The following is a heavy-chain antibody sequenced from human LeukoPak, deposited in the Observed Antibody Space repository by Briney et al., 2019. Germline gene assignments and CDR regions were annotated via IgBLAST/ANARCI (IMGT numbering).Heavy chain of an antibody. V-gene: IGHV4-39*01. Sequence: SETLSLTCTVSGVSISSSSSYWGWIRQPPGKGLEWIGSVYYTGNTYYNASLKGQVTIVIDTSKNQISLRLTSVTATDTAMYYCARQTGSGLFTLPGGQGTLVTVSS. D-gene: IGHD3-10*01. J-gene: IGHJ4*02. CDR2: VYYTGNT. CDR1: GVSISSSSSY. CDR3: ARQTGSGLFTLP.